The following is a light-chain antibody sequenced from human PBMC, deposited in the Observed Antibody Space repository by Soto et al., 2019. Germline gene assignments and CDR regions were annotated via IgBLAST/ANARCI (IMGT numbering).Light chain of an antibody. CDR1: QSVSSSY. CDR3: HQYGRSPLT. J-gene: IGKJ3*01. CDR2: AAS. Sequence: EIVLTQSPGTLSLSPGERATLSCRASQSVSSSYLAWYQQKPGQAPRLLIYAASNRATGIPDRFSGSGSGTHCTLTLSRLEPEDFAVYYCHQYGRSPLTFGPGTKVDIK. V-gene: IGKV3-20*01.